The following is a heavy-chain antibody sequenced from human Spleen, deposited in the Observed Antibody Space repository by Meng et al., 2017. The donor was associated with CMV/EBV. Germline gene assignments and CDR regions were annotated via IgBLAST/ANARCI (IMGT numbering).Heavy chain of an antibody. CDR1: GGSISSRGFY. J-gene: IGHJ6*02. V-gene: IGHV4-39*07. CDR2: IYYSGDT. Sequence: SETLSLTCTVSGGSISSRGFYWGWIRQPPGKGLEWLGSIYYSGDTYYNPSLKSRLTISVDTSSNQFSLRLTSITAADTAVYYCARDSYDFWSGYTYYYYYGMDVWGRGTTVTVSS. D-gene: IGHD3-3*01. CDR3: ARDSYDFWSGYTYYYYYGMDV.